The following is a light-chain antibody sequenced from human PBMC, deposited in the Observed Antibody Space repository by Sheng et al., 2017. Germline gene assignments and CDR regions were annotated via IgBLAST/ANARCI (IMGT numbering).Light chain of an antibody. V-gene: IGKV3-11*01. J-gene: IGKJ4*01. CDR3: QQRASWPPDPT. CDR2: DAS. Sequence: EIVLTQSPGTLSLSPGQRATLSCRASQSVSTYLAWYQHKPGQPPTLLIYDASHRAPGTPARFSGSGSGTEFTLIISSLEPEDSAMYYCQQRASWPPDPTFGGGTKVE. CDR1: QSVSTY.